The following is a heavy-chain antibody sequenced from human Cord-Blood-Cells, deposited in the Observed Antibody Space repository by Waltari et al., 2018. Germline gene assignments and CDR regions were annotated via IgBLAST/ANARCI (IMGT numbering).Heavy chain of an antibody. J-gene: IGHJ4*02. V-gene: IGHV3-48*01. CDR1: GFPFSSYS. D-gene: IGHD1-26*01. CDR2: ISSSSSTI. Sequence: VQLVESGGGLVQPGGSLRLSCAASGFPFSSYSMNWVRQAPGKGLEWFSFISSSSSTIYYAYSVKGRFTISRDNVKKSLYLKMISLGVDDTAVYYWARGTEWELMYYFDAGGQGSLVTVSS. CDR3: ARGTEWELMYYFDA.